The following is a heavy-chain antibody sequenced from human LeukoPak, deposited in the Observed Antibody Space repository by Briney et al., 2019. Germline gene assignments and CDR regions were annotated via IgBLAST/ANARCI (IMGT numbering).Heavy chain of an antibody. Sequence: GGSLRLSCAASGFTVSNSYMSWVRQAPGKGLEWVSVIYSSGSTNYADSLKGRFTISRDNSKNTLYLQMNSLRAEDTAVYYCARWGRTGDKYYFDYWGQGTLVTVSS. CDR3: ARWGRTGDKYYFDY. J-gene: IGHJ4*02. V-gene: IGHV3-66*01. CDR2: IYSSGST. CDR1: GFTVSNSY. D-gene: IGHD7-27*01.